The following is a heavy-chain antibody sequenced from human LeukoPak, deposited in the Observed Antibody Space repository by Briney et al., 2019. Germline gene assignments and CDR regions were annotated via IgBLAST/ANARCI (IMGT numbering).Heavy chain of an antibody. CDR3: ARGSAGLRDDAFDI. V-gene: IGHV4-4*07. J-gene: IGHJ3*02. CDR2: IYTSGST. Sequence: SETLSLTCTVSGGSISSYYWSWIRQPAGKGLEWIGRIYTSGSTNYNPSLKSRVTISVDTSKNQFSLKLSSVTAADTAVYYCARGSAGLRDDAFDIWGQGTMVTVSS. CDR1: GGSISSYY. D-gene: IGHD5-24*01.